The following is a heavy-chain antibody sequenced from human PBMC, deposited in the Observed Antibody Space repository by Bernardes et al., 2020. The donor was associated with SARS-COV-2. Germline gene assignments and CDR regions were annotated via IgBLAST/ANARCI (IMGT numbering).Heavy chain of an antibody. J-gene: IGHJ4*02. CDR3: AKKFTTAAPYFEY. D-gene: IGHD2-2*01. V-gene: IGHV3-23*01. Sequence: GSLRLSCAASQFTFSTYVMTWVRQAPGRGLEWVSTLTPSGGATYYADSVKGRFTISRDNSKNTLFLQMNSLGAEDTAVYYCAKKFTTAAPYFEYWGQGTLVTVSS. CDR2: LTPSGGAT. CDR1: QFTFSTYV.